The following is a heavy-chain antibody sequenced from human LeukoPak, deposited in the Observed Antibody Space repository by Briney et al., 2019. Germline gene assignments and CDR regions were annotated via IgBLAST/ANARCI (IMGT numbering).Heavy chain of an antibody. CDR2: INSDGSST. Sequence: GGSLRLSCAASGFTFSSYWMHWVRQAPGKGLVWVSRINSDGSSTSYVDSVKGRFTISRDNAKNTLYLQMNSLRAEDTAVYYCARERYFDSNYFDYWGQGTLVTVSS. J-gene: IGHJ4*02. D-gene: IGHD3-9*01. CDR1: GFTFSSYW. V-gene: IGHV3-74*01. CDR3: ARERYFDSNYFDY.